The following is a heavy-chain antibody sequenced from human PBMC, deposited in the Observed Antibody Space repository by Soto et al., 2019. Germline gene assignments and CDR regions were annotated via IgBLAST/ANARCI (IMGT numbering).Heavy chain of an antibody. CDR2: AYYSGST. D-gene: IGHD2-8*01. J-gene: IGHJ5*02. CDR1: GGSISHYY. Sequence: SEPLSLTCTVSGGSISHYYWSWIRQSPGKGLEWIGYAYYSGSTDYNPSLKSRVTMSVDTSKNQVSLKLNSVTTADTAVYYCARDRSTYGGGGTGEVKENWFDPWGPGTLVTVSS. CDR3: ARDRSTYGGGGTGEVKENWFDP. V-gene: IGHV4-59*01.